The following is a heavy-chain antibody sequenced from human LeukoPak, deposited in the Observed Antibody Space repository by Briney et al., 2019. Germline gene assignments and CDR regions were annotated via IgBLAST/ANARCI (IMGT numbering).Heavy chain of an antibody. CDR3: ARTGSTVTMLYPFDH. CDR1: GGSISSYY. D-gene: IGHD4-17*01. V-gene: IGHV4-59*01. CDR2: IYYSGST. Sequence: SETLSLTCTVSGGSISSYYWSWIRQPPGKGLEWIGSIYYSGSTNYNPSLKSRVTISVDTSKNQFSLKLSSVTAADTAVYYCARTGSTVTMLYPFDHWGQGTLVTVSS. J-gene: IGHJ4*02.